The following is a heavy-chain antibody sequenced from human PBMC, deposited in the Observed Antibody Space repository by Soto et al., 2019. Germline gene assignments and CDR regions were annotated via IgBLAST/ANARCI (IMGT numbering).Heavy chain of an antibody. Sequence: TLSLTCTVSGGSISGYYWSWIRQPPGKGLEWIGNVYYSGGAKYNPSVKRRVSISVDTSKNQFSLNLSSVTAADTAVYYCTRDGDGRMTTNPYYYYGMDVWGPGITVTVSS. CDR3: TRDGDGRMTTNPYYYYGMDV. V-gene: IGHV4-59*01. CDR2: VYYSGGA. J-gene: IGHJ6*02. D-gene: IGHD2-21*02. CDR1: GGSISGYY.